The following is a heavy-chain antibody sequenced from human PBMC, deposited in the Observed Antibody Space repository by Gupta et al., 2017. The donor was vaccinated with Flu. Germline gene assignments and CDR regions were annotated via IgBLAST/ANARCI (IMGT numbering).Heavy chain of an antibody. Sequence: QVQLQESGPGLVKPSETLSLTCTVSGGSISSYYWSWIRQPPGKGLEWIGYIYYSGSTNYNPSLKSRVTISVDTSKNQFSLKLSSVTAADTAVYYCARDPGGKAFWSGLYYYYGMDVWGQGTTVTVSS. CDR2: IYYSGST. J-gene: IGHJ6*02. V-gene: IGHV4-59*01. CDR1: GGSISSYY. CDR3: ARDPGGKAFWSGLYYYYGMDV. D-gene: IGHD3-3*01.